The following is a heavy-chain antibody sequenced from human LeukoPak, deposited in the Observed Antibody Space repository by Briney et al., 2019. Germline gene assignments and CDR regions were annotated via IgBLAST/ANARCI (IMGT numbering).Heavy chain of an antibody. CDR1: GFTFSGSA. CDR3: TRRYDSYTAHDDY. D-gene: IGHD3-3*01. CDR2: IRSKANSYAT. V-gene: IGHV3-73*01. J-gene: IGHJ4*02. Sequence: PGGSLRLSCAASGFTFSGSAMHWVRQASGKGLEWVGRIRSKANSYATAYAASVKGRFTISRDDSKNTAYLQMNSLRTEDTAVYYCTRRYDSYTAHDDYWGQGTLVTVSS.